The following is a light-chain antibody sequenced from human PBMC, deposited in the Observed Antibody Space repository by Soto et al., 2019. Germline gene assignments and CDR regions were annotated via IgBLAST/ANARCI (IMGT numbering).Light chain of an antibody. J-gene: IGKJ2*01. Sequence: DIQMTQSPSSLSASVGDRVTITCRASQTISNYLNWYQQKPGKAPKLLIYAASSLQSGVPSRFSGSGSGTDFTLTISSLQPEDFATYYCQQSYSTPLGYTFGQGTKLEIK. CDR1: QTISNY. V-gene: IGKV1-39*01. CDR2: AAS. CDR3: QQSYSTPLGYT.